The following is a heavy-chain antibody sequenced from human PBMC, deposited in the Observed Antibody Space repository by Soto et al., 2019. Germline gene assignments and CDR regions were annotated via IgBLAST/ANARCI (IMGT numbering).Heavy chain of an antibody. CDR1: GGTFTNYA. CDR3: ASWLKEAGIGGNYSYGMDL. J-gene: IGHJ6*02. V-gene: IGHV1-69*13. D-gene: IGHD1-1*01. CDR2: IIPIFGTA. Sequence: VQLVQSGAEVKKPGSSVKVSCKASGGTFTNYAFSWVRQAPGQGLEWLGGIIPIFGTADYAQKFQGRVTITADESTSTAHMELSSLRSDDTAVYYCASWLKEAGIGGNYSYGMDLWGQGTTVTVSS.